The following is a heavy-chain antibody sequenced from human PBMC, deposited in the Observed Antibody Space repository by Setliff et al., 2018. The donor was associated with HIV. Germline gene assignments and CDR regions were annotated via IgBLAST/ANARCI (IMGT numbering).Heavy chain of an antibody. V-gene: IGHV1-46*01. CDR2: INPTGGKT. Sequence: ASVKVSCKASGYTFTSYYIYWVRQAPGQGLEWMGIINPTGGKTNYAQKFQGRVTLTTDTSTSTTYMELRSLRSDDTAMYYCARDQEKWLVEGAFDIWGQGTLVTVSS. CDR1: GYTFTSYY. CDR3: ARDQEKWLVEGAFDI. D-gene: IGHD6-19*01. J-gene: IGHJ3*02.